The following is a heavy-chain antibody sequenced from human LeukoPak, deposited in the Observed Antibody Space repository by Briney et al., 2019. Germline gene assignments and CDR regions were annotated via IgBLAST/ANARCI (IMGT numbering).Heavy chain of an antibody. CDR1: GFTFSSYE. V-gene: IGHV3-48*03. Sequence: PGGSLRLSCAASGFTFSSYEMNWVRQAPGKGLEWVSYISSSGSTIYYADSVKGRFTISRDNAKNSLYLQMNSLRAEDTAVYYCARVMRAPRRRGAFDIWGQGTMVTVSS. CDR3: ARVMRAPRRRGAFDI. CDR2: ISSSGSTI. J-gene: IGHJ3*02.